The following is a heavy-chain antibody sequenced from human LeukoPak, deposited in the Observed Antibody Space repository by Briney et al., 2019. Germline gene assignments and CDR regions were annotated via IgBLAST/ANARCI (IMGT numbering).Heavy chain of an antibody. V-gene: IGHV4-39*01. J-gene: IGHJ4*02. D-gene: IGHD3-16*01. CDR2: IYYSGST. Sequence: SETLSLTCTVSGGSISSSSYYWGWIRQPPGKGLEWIGSIYYSGSTYYNPSLKSRVTISVDTSKNQFSLKLSSVTAADTAVYYWARGAYRKPLDYWGQGTLVTVSS. CDR1: GGSISSSSYY. CDR3: ARGAYRKPLDY.